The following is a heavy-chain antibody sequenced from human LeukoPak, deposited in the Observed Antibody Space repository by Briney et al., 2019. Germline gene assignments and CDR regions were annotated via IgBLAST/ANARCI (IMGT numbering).Heavy chain of an antibody. CDR1: GFTFTKYW. D-gene: IGHD6-19*01. Sequence: GESLKISCKGSGFTFTKYWIGWVRQMPGKGLEGWGIMYLGDSETRYSPSFQGQVTISADKSISTVFLQWSSLKASDTAMYYCVRHEGSISGWPFDYWGQGTLVTVSS. CDR2: MYLGDSET. J-gene: IGHJ4*02. V-gene: IGHV5-51*01. CDR3: VRHEGSISGWPFDY.